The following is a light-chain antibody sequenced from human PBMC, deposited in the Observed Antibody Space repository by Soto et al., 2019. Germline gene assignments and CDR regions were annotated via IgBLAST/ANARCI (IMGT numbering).Light chain of an antibody. CDR3: QTWGTGIHVV. Sequence: QLVLTQSPSASASLGASARLTGPLSSGHRSYAIAWHQQQPEKGPRYLMKLDSDGSHTKGDAIPDRFSGSSSGAERYLTISSLQSEDEADYYCQTWGTGIHVVFGGGTKLTVL. CDR1: SGHRSYA. V-gene: IGLV4-69*01. J-gene: IGLJ2*01. CDR2: LDSDGSH.